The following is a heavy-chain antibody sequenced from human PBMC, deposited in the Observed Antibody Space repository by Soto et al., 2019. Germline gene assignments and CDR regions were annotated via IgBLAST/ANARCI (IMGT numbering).Heavy chain of an antibody. CDR3: VVVGDYSDNNGHPLFDY. Sequence: QVQLQESGPGLVKPSETLSLTCTVSGGSMTNYYWAWIRQAAGKGLEWIGRIFYNGETNYNPSLKSRVILATDWSGRQFARGLTCVPAADAAVFYCVVVGDYSDNNGHPLFDYRGQATLVSVFS. CDR2: IFYNGET. J-gene: IGHJ4*02. CDR1: GGSMTNYY. D-gene: IGHD2-15*01. V-gene: IGHV4-4*07.